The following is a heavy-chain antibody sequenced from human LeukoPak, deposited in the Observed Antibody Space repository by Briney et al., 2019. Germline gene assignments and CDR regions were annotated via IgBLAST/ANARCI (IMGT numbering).Heavy chain of an antibody. CDR3: ARGGSYYGSGSVRLDAFDI. CDR2: ISYDGSNK. D-gene: IGHD3-10*01. V-gene: IGHV3-30-3*01. J-gene: IGHJ3*02. Sequence: GGSLRLSCAASGFTFSSYAMHWVRQAPGKGLEWVAVISYDGSNKYYADSVKGRFTISRDNSKNTLYLQMNSLRAEDTAVYYCARGGSYYGSGSVRLDAFDIWGQGTMVTVSS. CDR1: GFTFSSYA.